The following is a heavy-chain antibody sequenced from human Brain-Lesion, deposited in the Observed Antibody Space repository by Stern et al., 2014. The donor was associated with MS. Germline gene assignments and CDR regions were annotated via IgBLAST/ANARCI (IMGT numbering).Heavy chain of an antibody. D-gene: IGHD2-21*01. V-gene: IGHV3-43D*03. J-gene: IGHJ4*02. Sequence: EVQLVESGGVVVQPGGSLRLSCAASGFTFDDYAMHWVRQAPGKGLKWVSLITWDGGSTSYTDSVKGRFSISRDNRKSFLYLQMNSLRPEDTALYYCAGGLGFWGRGTLVTVSS. CDR2: ITWDGGST. CDR1: GFTFDDYA. CDR3: AGGLGF.